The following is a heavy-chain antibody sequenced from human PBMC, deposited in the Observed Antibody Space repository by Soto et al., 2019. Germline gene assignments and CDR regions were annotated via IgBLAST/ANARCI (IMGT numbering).Heavy chain of an antibody. J-gene: IGHJ6*02. CDR3: ARIYCSRTSCFINGMDI. D-gene: IGHD2-2*01. Sequence: SEKLRHPDAVSGYSISTGYSWVLIWHPPGRGLEWIGTLHHSGTTYYNPSLKTRVTISLDTSKNQFSLKLSPVTVADTAVYYCARIYCSRTSCFINGMDIWGQGTTVT. V-gene: IGHV4-38-2*01. CDR1: GYSISTGYS. CDR2: LHHSGTT.